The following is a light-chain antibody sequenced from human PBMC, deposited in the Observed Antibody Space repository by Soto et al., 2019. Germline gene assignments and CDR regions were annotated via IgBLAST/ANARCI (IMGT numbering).Light chain of an antibody. Sequence: DIQMTQSPSTLSASVGDRVTITCRASQSISSWLAWYQQKPGKAPKLLIYKASSLESGVPPRFSGSGSGTEFTITTSSLQPDDFATYYCQQYNSYPYTFGQGTKLEIK. CDR2: KAS. CDR1: QSISSW. J-gene: IGKJ2*01. CDR3: QQYNSYPYT. V-gene: IGKV1-5*03.